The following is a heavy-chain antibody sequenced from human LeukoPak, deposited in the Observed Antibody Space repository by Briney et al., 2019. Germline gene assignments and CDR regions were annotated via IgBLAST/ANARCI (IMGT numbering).Heavy chain of an antibody. Sequence: SETLSLTCAFYGGSFSGYYWSWFRQPPGKGLVWIGEINQSGSTNYNPSLKSRVTIAGDTSKNQSSLTLSSVTAADTAVYYCARRQYYDFWSALFSRDDRFDYWGQGSLVTVSS. CDR1: GGSFSGYY. CDR3: ARRQYYDFWSALFSRDDRFDY. CDR2: INQSGST. V-gene: IGHV4-34*01. D-gene: IGHD3-3*01. J-gene: IGHJ4*02.